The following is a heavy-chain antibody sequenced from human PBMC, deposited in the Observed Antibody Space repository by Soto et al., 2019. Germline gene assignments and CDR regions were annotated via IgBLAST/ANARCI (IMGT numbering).Heavy chain of an antibody. CDR3: ERRTVAHWYFDL. V-gene: IGHV1-8*01. J-gene: IGHJ2*01. CDR1: GYTFTTYD. Sequence: QEQLVQSGAEVKKPGASVKVSCKASGYTFTTYDINWVRQATGQRLEWMGWMNGNRDNTGCAQKFEGRLTMTKDTSTSIAYMELNGLTSEDTAVYYCERRTVAHWYFDLWGRGTLVTVSS. CDR2: MNGNRDNT. D-gene: IGHD4-4*01.